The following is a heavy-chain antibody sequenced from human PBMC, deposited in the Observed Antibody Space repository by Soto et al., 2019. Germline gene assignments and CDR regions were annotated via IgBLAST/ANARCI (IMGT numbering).Heavy chain of an antibody. V-gene: IGHV4-39*01. J-gene: IGHJ4*02. CDR1: GGSISSSSYY. Sequence: QLQLQESGPGLVNPSETLSLTCTVSGGSISSSSYYWGWIRQPPGKGLEWIGSIYYSGSTYYNPSLKSRVTISVDTSKNQFSLKLSSVTAADTAVYYCARHPTLEWFGYWGQGTLVTVSS. CDR3: ARHPTLEWFGY. D-gene: IGHD3-3*01. CDR2: IYYSGST.